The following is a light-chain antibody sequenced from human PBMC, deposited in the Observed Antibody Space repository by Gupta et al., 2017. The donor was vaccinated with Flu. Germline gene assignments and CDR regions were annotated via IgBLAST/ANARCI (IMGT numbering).Light chain of an antibody. V-gene: IGKV4-1*01. CDR1: QSVLQTSNNENY. CDR3: QQFHSRPHT. J-gene: IGKJ2*01. CDR2: WTS. Sequence: DIVLMQSPDSLAVSLGERATIKCFSSQSVLQTSNNENYLGWYQQKSGQPPKLLVYWTSIREYGVPDRFRGSGSGTEFTLEITNLQAEDAAVYYCQQFHSRPHTFGQGTKVEI.